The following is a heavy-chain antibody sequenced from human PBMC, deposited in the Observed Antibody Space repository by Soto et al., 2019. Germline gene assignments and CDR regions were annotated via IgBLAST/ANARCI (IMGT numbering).Heavy chain of an antibody. Sequence: PSQTLSLTCAISGDSVSSNSAAWNWIRQSPSRGLEWLGRTYYRSKWYNDYAVSVKSRITINPDTSKNQFSLQLNSVTPEDTAVYYCARWPYGGAWLTSEYYGMDVWGQGNTVTVSS. CDR2: TYYRSKWYN. CDR1: GDSVSSNSAA. V-gene: IGHV6-1*01. CDR3: ARWPYGGAWLTSEYYGMDV. J-gene: IGHJ6*02. D-gene: IGHD6-19*01.